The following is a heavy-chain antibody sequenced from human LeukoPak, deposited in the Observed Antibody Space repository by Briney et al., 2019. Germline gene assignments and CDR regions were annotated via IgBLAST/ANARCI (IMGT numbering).Heavy chain of an antibody. CDR3: ARAPMVRGVILRFDY. CDR2: INAGNGNT. D-gene: IGHD3-10*01. Sequence: ASVKVSCKASGYTFTSYAMHWVRQAPGQRLERMGWINAGNGNTKYSQKFQGRVTITRDTSASTAYMELSSLRSEDTAVYYCARAPMVRGVILRFDYWGQGTLVTVSS. V-gene: IGHV1-3*01. J-gene: IGHJ4*02. CDR1: GYTFTSYA.